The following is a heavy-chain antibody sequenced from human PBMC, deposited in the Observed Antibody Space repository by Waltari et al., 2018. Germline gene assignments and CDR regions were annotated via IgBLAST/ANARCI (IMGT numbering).Heavy chain of an antibody. J-gene: IGHJ6*03. CDR3: ARITTPRYYYYYMDV. CDR2: MSSSSSTI. D-gene: IGHD1-1*01. V-gene: IGHV3-48*04. Sequence: EVQLVESGGGLVQPGGSLRLSCAASGFTFSSYSMNWVRQAPGKGLGWVSYMSSSSSTIYYADSVKGRFTISRDNAKNSLYLQMNSLRAEDTAVYYCARITTPRYYYYYMDVWGKGTTVTVSS. CDR1: GFTFSSYS.